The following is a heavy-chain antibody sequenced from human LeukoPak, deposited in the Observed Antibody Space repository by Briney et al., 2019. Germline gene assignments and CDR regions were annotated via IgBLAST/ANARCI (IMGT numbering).Heavy chain of an antibody. CDR3: ARLLRLGRNSFDP. V-gene: IGHV4-59*11. CDR2: IYYSGST. CDR1: GGSISSHY. D-gene: IGHD6-19*01. J-gene: IGHJ5*02. Sequence: PSETLSLTCTVSGGSISSHYWSWIRQPPGKGLEWIGYIYYSGSTNYNPSLKSRVTISVDTSKNQFSLRLSSVTAADTAIYYCARLLRLGRNSFDPWGQGTLVTVSS.